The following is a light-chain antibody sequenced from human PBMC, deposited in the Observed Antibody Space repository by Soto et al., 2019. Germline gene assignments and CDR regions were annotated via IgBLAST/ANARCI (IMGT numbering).Light chain of an antibody. J-gene: IGLJ3*02. CDR1: SSDVGAYNY. Sequence: QSALTQPASVSGSPGQSITISCTGTSSDVGAYNYVSWYQQHPGKAPKLMIYEVSNRPSGVSNRFSGSKSANTASLTISGLQAGDEADYYCSSYTSSSTWLFCGGTKLTVL. V-gene: IGLV2-14*03. CDR2: EVS. CDR3: SSYTSSSTWL.